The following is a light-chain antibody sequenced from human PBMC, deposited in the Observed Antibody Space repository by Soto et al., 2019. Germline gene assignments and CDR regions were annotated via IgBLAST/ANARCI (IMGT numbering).Light chain of an antibody. CDR3: SSYSGSNIVV. CDR1: SSDVGGYNF. Sequence: QSALTQPPFASGSPGQSVTISCTGTSSDVGGYNFVSWYQQHPGKAPQLMIYEVSERPSGVPDRFSGSKSGNTASLTVSGLQAEDEADYYCSSYSGSNIVVFGGGTKLTVL. V-gene: IGLV2-8*01. CDR2: EVS. J-gene: IGLJ2*01.